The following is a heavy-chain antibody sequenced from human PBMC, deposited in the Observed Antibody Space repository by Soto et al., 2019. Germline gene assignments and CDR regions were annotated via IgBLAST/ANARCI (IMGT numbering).Heavy chain of an antibody. CDR3: ARDDVVVPAAIADY. V-gene: IGHV1-18*01. J-gene: IGHJ4*02. D-gene: IGHD2-2*01. CDR2: INAYNGNT. CDR1: GYIFTSYA. Sequence: ASVKVSCKASGYIFTSYAIFWVRQAPGQSLEWMGWINAYNGNTNYAQKPQGRVTMTTDTSTSTAYMELRSLRSDDTAVYYCARDDVVVPAAIADYWGQGTLVTVSS.